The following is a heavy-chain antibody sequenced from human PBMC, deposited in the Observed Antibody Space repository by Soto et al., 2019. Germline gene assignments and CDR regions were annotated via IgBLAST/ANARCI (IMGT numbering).Heavy chain of an antibody. D-gene: IGHD6-19*01. CDR3: AGPGIAVAGTRSPFDY. Sequence: GGSLRLSCAASGFTFSSYAMSWVRQAPGKGLEWVSAISESACSTYYADSVKGRFTNSTDNSKNTLYLQMNSLGAEDTAGDSGAGPGIAVAGTRSPFDYWGQGTLVTVSS. CDR1: GFTFSSYA. V-gene: IGHV3-23*01. CDR2: ISESACST. J-gene: IGHJ4*02.